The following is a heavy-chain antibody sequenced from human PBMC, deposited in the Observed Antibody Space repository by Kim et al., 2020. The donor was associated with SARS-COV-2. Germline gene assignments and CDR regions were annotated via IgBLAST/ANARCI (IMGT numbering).Heavy chain of an antibody. V-gene: IGHV3-30*03. D-gene: IGHD2-2*01. CDR2: ISYDGSNK. CDR1: GFTFSSYG. Sequence: GGSLRLSCAASGFTFSSYGMHWVRQAPGKGLEWVAVISYDGSNKYYADSVKGRFTISRDNSKNTLYLQMNSLRAEDTAVYYCAIIGYCSSTSCYPDYWG. J-gene: IGHJ4*03. CDR3: AIIGYCSSTSCYPDY.